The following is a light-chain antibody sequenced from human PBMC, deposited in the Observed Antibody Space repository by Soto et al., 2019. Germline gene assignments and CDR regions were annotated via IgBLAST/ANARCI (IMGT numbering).Light chain of an antibody. Sequence: PLTQSPSSLAASVGDRLTLTCRASRNVSIYLNWYQHKPGKGPTLLIHATSNLQIGVPSRFSGSGSGTEFTLTISSLEPEDFGTYYCQQSYKMPSFGQGTRLEI. CDR1: RNVSIY. V-gene: IGKV1-39*01. CDR2: ATS. CDR3: QQSYKMPS. J-gene: IGKJ5*01.